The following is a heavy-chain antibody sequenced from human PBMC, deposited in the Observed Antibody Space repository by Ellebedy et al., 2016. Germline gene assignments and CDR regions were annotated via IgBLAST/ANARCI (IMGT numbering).Heavy chain of an antibody. CDR2: INTNIGNP. CDR1: GYTFTTYA. D-gene: IGHD3-10*01. CDR3: ARETMVRGEYWFDS. Sequence: ASVKVSCKASGYTFTTYAMYWVRQAPGQGLEWMGWINTNIGNPTYAQGFTGRYVFSLDTSVSTAYLQISSLKADDTAVYYCARETMVRGEYWFDSWGQGTLVTVSS. J-gene: IGHJ5*01. V-gene: IGHV7-4-1*02.